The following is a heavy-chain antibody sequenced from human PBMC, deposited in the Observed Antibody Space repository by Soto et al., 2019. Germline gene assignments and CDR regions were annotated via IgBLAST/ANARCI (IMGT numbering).Heavy chain of an antibody. J-gene: IGHJ4*02. Sequence: QVQLVESGGGVVQPGRSLRLSCAASGFTFSSYGMHWLRQAPVKVLEGAAVISYDGSNKYYADSVKGRLTISRDNSKNTLYLQMNSLRAEDTAVYYCAKGGSGATVVTPPFDYWGQGTLVTVSS. D-gene: IGHD4-17*01. V-gene: IGHV3-30*18. CDR1: GFTFSSYG. CDR2: ISYDGSNK. CDR3: AKGGSGATVVTPPFDY.